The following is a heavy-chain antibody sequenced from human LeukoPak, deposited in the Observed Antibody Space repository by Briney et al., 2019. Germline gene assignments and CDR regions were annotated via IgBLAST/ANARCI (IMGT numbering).Heavy chain of an antibody. CDR2: INTNTGNP. CDR3: ARDSYCSGGTCYSRVGY. CDR1: GYTFTDYA. Sequence: ASVKVSCKPSGYTFTDYAINWVRQAPGQGLEWMGWINTNTGNPTYAQGFTERFVFSWDTSVSTAYLQISSLKAEDTAVYYCARDSYCSGGTCYSRVGYWGQGTVVTVSS. D-gene: IGHD2-15*01. J-gene: IGHJ4*02. V-gene: IGHV7-4-1*02.